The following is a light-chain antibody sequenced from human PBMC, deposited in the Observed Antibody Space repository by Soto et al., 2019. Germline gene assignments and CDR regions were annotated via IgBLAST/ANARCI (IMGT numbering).Light chain of an antibody. CDR3: LLRSDWPS. V-gene: IGKV3-11*01. CDR2: GAS. J-gene: IGKJ4*01. Sequence: EVVLTQFPASLSVSPGESATLSCRASQRISDNLAWYQQKPGQAPRLLIYGASRRATGIPARFSGSGSGTDFTLTISSLEPEDLAVYYCLLRSDWPSFGGGTKVE. CDR1: QRISDN.